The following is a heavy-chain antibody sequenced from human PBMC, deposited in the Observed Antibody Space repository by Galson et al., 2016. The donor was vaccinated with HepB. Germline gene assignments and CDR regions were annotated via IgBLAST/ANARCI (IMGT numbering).Heavy chain of an antibody. V-gene: IGHV4-61*01. CDR2: FHHSGTT. CDR1: GASFSSDRHY. J-gene: IGHJ4*02. D-gene: IGHD1-26*01. Sequence: TLSLTCTVSGASFSSDRHYWNWIRRPPGKGLEWIGFFHHSGTTNYNASLKSRVTISLDTSKNQFSLKLTSVTAADTAVYYCAKDNSGSYIDDWGQGILVTVSS. CDR3: AKDNSGSYIDD.